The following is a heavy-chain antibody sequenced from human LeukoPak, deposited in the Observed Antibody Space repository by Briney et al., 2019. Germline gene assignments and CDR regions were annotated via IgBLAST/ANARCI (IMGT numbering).Heavy chain of an antibody. V-gene: IGHV4-59*01. D-gene: IGHD6-19*01. CDR3: AAGAGVIDAFDI. CDR1: GGSISSYY. Sequence: SETLSLTCTVSGGSISSYYWSWIRQPPGKGLEWIGYIYYSGSTNYNPSLKSRVTISVDTSKNQFSLKLSSVTAADTAVYCCAAGAGVIDAFDIWGQGTMVTVSS. J-gene: IGHJ3*02. CDR2: IYYSGST.